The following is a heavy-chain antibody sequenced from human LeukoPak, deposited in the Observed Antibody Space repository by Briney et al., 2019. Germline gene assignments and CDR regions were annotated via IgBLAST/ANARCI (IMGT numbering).Heavy chain of an antibody. Sequence: KPSETLSLPCTVSGGSISGYCWRWLRQPPGKGLEWLGYIYYSGSTNYNPSLKSRVTISVDTSKNQFSLKLSPVTAADTAVYCCARGCSAGTPHNWFDPWGQGTLVTVSS. CDR3: ARGCSAGTPHNWFDP. V-gene: IGHV4-59*01. CDR1: GGSISGYC. CDR2: IYYSGST. D-gene: IGHD6-13*01. J-gene: IGHJ5*02.